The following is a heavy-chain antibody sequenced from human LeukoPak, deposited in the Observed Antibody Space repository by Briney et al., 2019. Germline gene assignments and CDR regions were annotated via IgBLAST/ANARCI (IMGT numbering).Heavy chain of an antibody. CDR2: INPETGDP. D-gene: IGHD5-12*01. Sequence: ASVKVSCKASGYTFTSYGISWLRQVPGQGLEWMGWINPETGDPYYGQKFLGRVTMTRDTSISTAYMELSRLTSDDMAVYYCARDPTRGDLSVYWGQGSLVTVSS. CDR1: GYTFTSYG. V-gene: IGHV1-2*02. J-gene: IGHJ4*02. CDR3: ARDPTRGDLSVY.